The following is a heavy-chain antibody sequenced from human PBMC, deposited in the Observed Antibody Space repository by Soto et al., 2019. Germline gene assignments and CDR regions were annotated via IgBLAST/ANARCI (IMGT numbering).Heavy chain of an antibody. V-gene: IGHV4-38-2*01. CDR1: GYSISSGYY. CDR3: ARVGPWVPYYYDSSPDTFESCFDP. CDR2: IYHGGRA. D-gene: IGHD3-22*01. J-gene: IGHJ5*02. Sequence: AGTLSLTWAVSGYSISSGYYWCCLRHPAGEGLEWIGSIYHGGRAYYNPSLNSLVTLSIDITNNHVSLIINFVAAAAAAVYYGARVGPWVPYYYDSSPDTFESCFDPWGHGTLVTVSS.